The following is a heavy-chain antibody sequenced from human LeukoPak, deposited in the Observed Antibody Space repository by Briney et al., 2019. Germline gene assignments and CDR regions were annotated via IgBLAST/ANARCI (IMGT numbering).Heavy chain of an antibody. CDR2: ISYDGSNK. CDR1: GXTFSSYG. J-gene: IGHJ6*02. V-gene: IGHV3-30*18. Sequence: GGSLRLSCAASGXTFSSYGMHWVRQAPGKGLEWVAVISYDGSNKYYADSVKGRFTISRDNSKNTLYLQMNSLRAEDTAVYYCAKDRGGSSLPSTPTLPLGNYGMDVWGQGTTVTVSS. D-gene: IGHD3-10*01. CDR3: AKDRGGSSLPSTPTLPLGNYGMDV.